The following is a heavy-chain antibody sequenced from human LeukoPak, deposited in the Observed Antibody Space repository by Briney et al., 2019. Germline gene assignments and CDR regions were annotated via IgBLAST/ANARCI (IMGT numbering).Heavy chain of an antibody. J-gene: IGHJ4*02. Sequence: GSLRLSCAASGFTFSSYWMSWVRQAPGKGLGWVANVKQDGSDKYYVDSVKGRFTMSRDNAKNSLYLQMNSLRAEDTAVYYCARDGYGFDYWGQGTLVTVSS. CDR3: ARDGYGFDY. CDR1: GFTFSSYW. CDR2: VKQDGSDK. V-gene: IGHV3-7*01. D-gene: IGHD5-12*01.